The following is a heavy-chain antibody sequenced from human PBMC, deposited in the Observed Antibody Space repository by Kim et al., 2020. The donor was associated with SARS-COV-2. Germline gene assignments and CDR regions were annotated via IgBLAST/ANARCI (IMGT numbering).Heavy chain of an antibody. D-gene: IGHD6-13*01. J-gene: IGHJ4*02. CDR3: AKDPNRYSSSWKPTDY. V-gene: IGHV3-30*18. CDR2: ISYDGSNK. Sequence: GGSLRLSCAASGFTFSSYGMHWVRQAPGKGLEWVAVISYDGSNKYYADSVKGRFTISRDNSKNTLYLQMNSLRAEDTAVYYCAKDPNRYSSSWKPTDYWGQGTLVTVSS. CDR1: GFTFSSYG.